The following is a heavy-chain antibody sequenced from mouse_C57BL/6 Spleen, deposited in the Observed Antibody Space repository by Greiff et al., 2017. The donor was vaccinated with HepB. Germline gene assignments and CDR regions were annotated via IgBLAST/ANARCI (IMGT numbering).Heavy chain of an antibody. J-gene: IGHJ2*01. CDR3: ARDAKEWLLPFDY. V-gene: IGHV7-1*01. D-gene: IGHD2-3*01. CDR1: GFTFSDFY. Sequence: EVKLVESGGGLVQSGRSLRLSCATSGFTFSDFYMEWVRQAPGKGLEWIAASRNKANDYTTEYSASVKGRFIVSRDTSQSILYLQMNALRAEDTAIYYCARDAKEWLLPFDYWGQGTTLTVSS. CDR2: SRNKANDYTT.